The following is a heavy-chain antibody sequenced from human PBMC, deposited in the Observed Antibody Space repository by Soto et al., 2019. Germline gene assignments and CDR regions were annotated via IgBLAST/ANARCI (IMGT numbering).Heavy chain of an antibody. Sequence: QVQLVQSGAEVKKPGSSVKVSCKASGGTFSSYAISWVRQAPGQGLEWMGGIIPIFGTANYAQKFQGRVTITADESSSTAYMELSSLRCEDTAVYYCARGGITMVRGVMGYYYGMDVWGQGPTVTVSS. CDR3: ARGGITMVRGVMGYYYGMDV. V-gene: IGHV1-69*01. D-gene: IGHD3-10*01. J-gene: IGHJ6*02. CDR1: GGTFSSYA. CDR2: IIPIFGTA.